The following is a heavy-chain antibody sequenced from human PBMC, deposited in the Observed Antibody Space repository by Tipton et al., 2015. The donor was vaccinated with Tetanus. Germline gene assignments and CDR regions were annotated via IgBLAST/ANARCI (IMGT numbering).Heavy chain of an antibody. CDR2: IASSGRT. D-gene: IGHD3-3*01. CDR1: GGSLRSGDYQ. CDR3: GRGNYEFPKKDAFVF. Sequence: TLSLTCSVSGGSLRSGDYQWNWIRQPPGKGLEWLANIASSGRTNSNYSLKSRITISQDKSKNQFSLRLNSVNAGDTAVYYCGRGNYEFPKKDAFVFWGPGSLVIVSS. J-gene: IGHJ4*02. V-gene: IGHV4-61*08.